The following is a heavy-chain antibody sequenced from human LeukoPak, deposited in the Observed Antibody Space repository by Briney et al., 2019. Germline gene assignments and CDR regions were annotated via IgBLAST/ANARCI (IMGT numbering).Heavy chain of an antibody. D-gene: IGHD1-26*01. CDR3: AKGGHFSWFDP. Sequence: GGSLRLSCAASGLTFKNYAMTWVRQAPGKGLEWASTISGNGDEPFYADSVKGRFTISRDNSKNTLSLQMNSLRADDTALYYCAKGGHFSWFDPWGQGTLVTVSS. CDR1: GLTFKNYA. V-gene: IGHV3-23*01. CDR2: ISGNGDEP. J-gene: IGHJ5*02.